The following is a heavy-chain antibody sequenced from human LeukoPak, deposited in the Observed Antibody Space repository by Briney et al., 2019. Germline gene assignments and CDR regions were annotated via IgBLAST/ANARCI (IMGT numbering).Heavy chain of an antibody. CDR1: GFTVSFNY. V-gene: IGHV3-53*01. CDR3: ARVGSGSGSYGSGNYYFDD. CDR2: IYSGGNT. D-gene: IGHD3-10*01. J-gene: IGHJ4*02. Sequence: GGSLRLSCAASGFTVSFNYMTWVRQAPGKGLEWVSLIYSGGNTYYADSVKGRFTISRDESKNTLYLQMNSLRAEDTAVYYCARVGSGSGSYGSGNYYFDDLGPGTLVTVSS.